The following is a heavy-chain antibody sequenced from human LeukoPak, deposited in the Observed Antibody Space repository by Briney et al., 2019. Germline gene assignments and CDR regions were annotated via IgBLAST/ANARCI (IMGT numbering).Heavy chain of an antibody. Sequence: AASVKVSCKVSGYTLSELSIHWVRQAPGKGLEWMGGFDPEDDETIYAQKFQGRVTMTEDTSTDTAYMELSSLRSEDTAVYYCARGVGTGYSSSWYDYWGQGTLVTVSS. CDR1: GYTLSELS. D-gene: IGHD6-13*01. J-gene: IGHJ4*02. CDR3: ARGVGTGYSSSWYDY. V-gene: IGHV1-24*01. CDR2: FDPEDDET.